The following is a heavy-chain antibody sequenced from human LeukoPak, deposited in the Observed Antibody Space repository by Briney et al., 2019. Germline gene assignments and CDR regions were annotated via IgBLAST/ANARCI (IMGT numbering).Heavy chain of an antibody. J-gene: IGHJ4*02. D-gene: IGHD2-2*01. CDR1: GGSISSSSYY. Sequence: SETLSLTCTVSGGSISSSSYYWGWIRQPPGKGLEWIGSIYYSGSTYYNPSLKSRVTIFVDTSKNQFSLKLSSVTAADTAVYYCARRRGAVPAAMVDYWGQGTLVTVSS. V-gene: IGHV4-39*01. CDR2: IYYSGST. CDR3: ARRRGAVPAAMVDY.